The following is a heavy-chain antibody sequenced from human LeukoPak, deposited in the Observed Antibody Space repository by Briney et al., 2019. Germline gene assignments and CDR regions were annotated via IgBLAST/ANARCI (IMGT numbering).Heavy chain of an antibody. CDR3: AREGTTGTMTDLDY. V-gene: IGHV1-2*02. CDR2: ISPNSGAT. CDR1: GYTFTVYY. D-gene: IGHD1-1*01. Sequence: ASVKVSCKASGYTFTVYYMHWVRQAPGQGLEWMGWISPNSGATNYAQNFQGRVTMTRDTSISTVYMELSRLRSDDTAVYYCAREGTTGTMTDLDYWGQGTLVIVSS. J-gene: IGHJ4*02.